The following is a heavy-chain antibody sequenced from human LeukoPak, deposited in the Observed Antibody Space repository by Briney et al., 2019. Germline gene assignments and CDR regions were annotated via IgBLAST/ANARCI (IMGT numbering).Heavy chain of an antibody. D-gene: IGHD7-27*01. Sequence: PSQTLSLTCSVSGYSMSSGYQWDWIRQPPGKGLEWIGTVYRSGGTYYKPSLESRVSISVDTSKNQFSLKLRSMTAADTAVYYCARAKLGGDYYYLDVWGKGTTVIVSS. J-gene: IGHJ6*03. V-gene: IGHV4-38-2*02. CDR3: ARAKLGGDYYYLDV. CDR1: GYSMSSGYQ. CDR2: VYRSGGT.